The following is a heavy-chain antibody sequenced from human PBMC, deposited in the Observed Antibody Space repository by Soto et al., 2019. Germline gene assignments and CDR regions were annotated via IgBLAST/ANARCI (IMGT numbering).Heavy chain of an antibody. D-gene: IGHD3-22*01. Sequence: GESLKISCKDSGYNFTSYWIGWVRQMPGKGLEWMGIIYPGDSDTRYSPSFQGQVTISADKSISTAYLQWSSLKASDTAMYYCASTLSYYYDSSEAFDIWGQGTMVTVSS. CDR3: ASTLSYYYDSSEAFDI. V-gene: IGHV5-51*01. CDR2: IYPGDSDT. CDR1: GYNFTSYW. J-gene: IGHJ3*02.